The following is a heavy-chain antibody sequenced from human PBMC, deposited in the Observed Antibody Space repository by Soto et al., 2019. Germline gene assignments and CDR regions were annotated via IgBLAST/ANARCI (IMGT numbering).Heavy chain of an antibody. CDR3: AKEQLEGAWYYYYGMDV. J-gene: IGHJ6*02. Sequence: EVQLLESGGGLVQPGGSLRLSCAASGFTFSSYAMSWVRQAPGKGLEWVSAISGSGGSTYYADSVKGRFAISRDNSKNTLYLQMNRLRAEDTAVYYFAKEQLEGAWYYYYGMDVWGPGTTV. V-gene: IGHV3-23*01. D-gene: IGHD1-1*01. CDR1: GFTFSSYA. CDR2: ISGSGGST.